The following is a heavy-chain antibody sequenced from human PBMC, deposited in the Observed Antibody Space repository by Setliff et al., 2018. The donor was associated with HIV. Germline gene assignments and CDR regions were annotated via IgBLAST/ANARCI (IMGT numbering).Heavy chain of an antibody. V-gene: IGHV4-31*03. Sequence: SETLSLTCTVSGGSISSSSYYWGWIRQHPVKGLEWIGYMYSSGNNYYNPSLKSRLVVSVDESKNQFSLNLSSVTAADTAVYYCARGYCSGGFCHPNYYHYMDVWGKGTTVTVSS. D-gene: IGHD2-15*01. CDR2: MYSSGNN. J-gene: IGHJ6*03. CDR3: ARGYCSGGFCHPNYYHYMDV. CDR1: GGSISSSSYY.